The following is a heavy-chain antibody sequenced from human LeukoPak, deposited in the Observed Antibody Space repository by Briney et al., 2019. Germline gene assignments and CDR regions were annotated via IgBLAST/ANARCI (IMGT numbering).Heavy chain of an antibody. CDR3: ARSSDLWDSSGYQDY. D-gene: IGHD3-22*01. V-gene: IGHV3-48*03. J-gene: IGHJ4*02. CDR2: ISNSGSTI. CDR1: GFTFSSYE. Sequence: PGGSLRLSCAASGFTFSSYEMNWVRQAPGKGLEWVSYISNSGSTIYYADSVKGRFTISRDNSKNTLYLQMNSLRAEDTAVYYCARSSDLWDSSGYQDYWGQGTLVTVSS.